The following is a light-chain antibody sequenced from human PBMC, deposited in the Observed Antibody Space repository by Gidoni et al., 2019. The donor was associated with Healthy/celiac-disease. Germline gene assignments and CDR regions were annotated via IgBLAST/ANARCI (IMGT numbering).Light chain of an antibody. CDR2: DDS. CDR3: QVWDSSSDHYVV. CDR1: NIGSKS. J-gene: IGLJ2*01. V-gene: IGLV3-21*02. Sequence: SYVLTQPPSVSVAPGQTARITCGGNNIGSKSVHWYQQKPGQAPVLVVYDDSHRPSGIPERFSGSNSGNTATLTISRVEAGDEADYYCQVWDSSSDHYVVFGGGTKLTVL.